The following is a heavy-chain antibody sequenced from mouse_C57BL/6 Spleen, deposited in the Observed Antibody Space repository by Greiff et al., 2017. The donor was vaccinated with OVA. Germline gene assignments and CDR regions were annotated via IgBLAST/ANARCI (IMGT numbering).Heavy chain of an antibody. CDR1: GYTFTDYY. CDR3: ARTYGSSYFYAMDY. V-gene: IGHV1-76*01. CDR2: MYPGSGNT. J-gene: IGHJ4*01. Sequence: QVQLQQSGAELVRPGASVKLSCKASGYTFTDYYINWVKQRPGQGLEWIARMYPGSGNTYYNEKFKGKATLTAEKSSSTAYMQLSSLTSEDSAVYFCARTYGSSYFYAMDYWGQGTSVTVSS. D-gene: IGHD1-1*01.